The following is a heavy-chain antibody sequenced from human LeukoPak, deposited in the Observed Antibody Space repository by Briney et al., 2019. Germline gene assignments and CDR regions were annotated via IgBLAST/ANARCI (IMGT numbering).Heavy chain of an antibody. CDR1: GGSISSYY. D-gene: IGHD2-21*02. CDR3: ARGWGRMVTAIHFDY. J-gene: IGHJ4*02. CDR2: IYYSGST. Sequence: SETLSLTCTVSGGSISSYYWSWIRQPPGKGLEWIGYIYYSGSTNYNPSLKSRVTISVDTSKNQFSLKLSSVTAADTAVYYCARGWGRMVTAIHFDYWGQGTLVTVSS. V-gene: IGHV4-59*01.